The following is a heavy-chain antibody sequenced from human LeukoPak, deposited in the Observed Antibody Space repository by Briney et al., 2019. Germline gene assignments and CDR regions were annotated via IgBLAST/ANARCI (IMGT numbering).Heavy chain of an antibody. D-gene: IGHD2-2*01. V-gene: IGHV3-30*04. Sequence: GGSLRLSCATSGFTFSSYAMHWVRQAPGKGLEWVAVISYDGSNKYYADSVKGRFTISRDNSNNTLYLQMNSLRAEDTAVYYCAKARSGSSSSCYDYWGQGTLVTVSS. CDR2: ISYDGSNK. J-gene: IGHJ4*02. CDR3: AKARSGSSSSCYDY. CDR1: GFTFSSYA.